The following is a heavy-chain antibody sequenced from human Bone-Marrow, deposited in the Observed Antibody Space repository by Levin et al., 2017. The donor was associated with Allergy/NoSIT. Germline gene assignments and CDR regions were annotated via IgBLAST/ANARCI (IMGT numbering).Heavy chain of an antibody. CDR2: IHSGGRK. CDR1: GFTISTNY. D-gene: IGHD5-12*01. J-gene: IGHJ4*02. CDR3: ARDDVVATNH. V-gene: IGHV3-66*01. Sequence: SCAASGFTISTNYMSWVRQVPGKGLEWVSIIHSGGRKNYADSVKGRFTISRDNYNNTLYLQMNSLRCEDTAIYYCARDDVVATNHWGQGTLVIVSS.